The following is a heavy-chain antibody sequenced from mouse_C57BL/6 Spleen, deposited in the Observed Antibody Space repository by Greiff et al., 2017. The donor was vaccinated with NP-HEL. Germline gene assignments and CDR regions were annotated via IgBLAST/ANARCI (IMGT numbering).Heavy chain of an antibody. CDR2: IYPGSGNT. J-gene: IGHJ2*01. Sequence: VQVVESGAELVRPGASVKLSCKASGYTFTDYYINWVKQRPGQGLEWIARIYPGSGNTYYNEKFKGKATLTAEKSSSTAYMQLSSLTSEDSAVYFCARSPYYYGSSYVLYFDYWGQGTTLTVSS. D-gene: IGHD1-1*01. V-gene: IGHV1-76*01. CDR3: ARSPYYYGSSYVLYFDY. CDR1: GYTFTDYY.